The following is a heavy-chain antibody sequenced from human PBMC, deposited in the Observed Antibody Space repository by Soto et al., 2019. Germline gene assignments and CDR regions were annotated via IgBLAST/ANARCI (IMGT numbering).Heavy chain of an antibody. D-gene: IGHD3-10*01. Sequence: ELQLVESGGGLVQPGGSLRLSCAASGFTFSSYSMNWVRQAPGKGLEWVSYISSSSSTIYYADSVKGRFTISRDNAKNSLYLQMNSLRAEDTAVYYCARDRGSYYGSGSYYNGDYWGQGTLVTVSS. CDR3: ARDRGSYYGSGSYYNGDY. J-gene: IGHJ4*02. V-gene: IGHV3-48*01. CDR1: GFTFSSYS. CDR2: ISSSSSTI.